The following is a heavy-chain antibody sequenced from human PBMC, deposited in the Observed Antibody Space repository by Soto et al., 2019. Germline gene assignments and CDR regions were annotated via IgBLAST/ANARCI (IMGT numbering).Heavy chain of an antibody. V-gene: IGHV3-30-3*01. CDR3: ARSECDGGRRSTLVGLRYGMDV. D-gene: IGHD2-15*01. J-gene: IGHJ6*02. CDR2: ISYDGNNK. CDR1: GFTFSSYA. Sequence: QVQLVESGGGVVQPGRSLRLSCAASGFTFSSYAMYWVRQAPGKGLEWVAVISYDGNNKYYADSVKGRFTISRDNSKNTQYLQMNSRRAEDTAVYYCARSECDGGRRSTLVGLRYGMDVWGQGTTVTVSS.